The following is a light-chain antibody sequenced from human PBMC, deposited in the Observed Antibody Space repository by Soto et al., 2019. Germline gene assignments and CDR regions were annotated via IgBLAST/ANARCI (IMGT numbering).Light chain of an antibody. CDR1: QSVSSDY. CDR3: QQYGRSPLT. V-gene: IGKV3-20*01. CDR2: GAS. J-gene: IGKJ4*01. Sequence: EIVLTQSPGTLSLSPGERATLSCRASQSVSSDYLAWYQQKPGQAPRLLIYGASSRATGIPDRFSGSGSGTDFTLSISRLEAEDFAVYYCQQYGRSPLTFGGGTKVEI.